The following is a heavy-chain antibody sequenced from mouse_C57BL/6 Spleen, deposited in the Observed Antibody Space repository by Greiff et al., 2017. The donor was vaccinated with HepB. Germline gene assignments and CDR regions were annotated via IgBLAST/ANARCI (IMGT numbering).Heavy chain of an antibody. CDR2: INPNNGGT. CDR1: GYTFTDYN. Sequence: EVKLQESGPELVKPGASVKMSCKASGYTFTDYNMHWVKQSHGKSLEWIGYINPNNGGTSYNQKFKGKATLTVNKSSSTAYMELRSLTSEDSAVYYCARRNYYGSSYDFDYWGQGTTLTVSS. J-gene: IGHJ2*01. D-gene: IGHD1-1*01. CDR3: ARRNYYGSSYDFDY. V-gene: IGHV1-22*01.